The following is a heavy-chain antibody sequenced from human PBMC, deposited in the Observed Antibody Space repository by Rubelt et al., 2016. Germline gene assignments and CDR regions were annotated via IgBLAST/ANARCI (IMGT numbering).Heavy chain of an antibody. CDR3: ATSYDFWSGHYYFDY. D-gene: IGHD3-3*01. Sequence: QVQLQQWGAGLLKPSETLSLTCAVYGGSFSSYYWSWIRQPPGKGLEWIGEINHSGSTNYNPSLKSRVTISVDTSKNQFSLKLSSVTAADTAVYYCATSYDFWSGHYYFDYWGQGTLVTVSS. CDR1: GGSFSSYY. V-gene: IGHV4-34*01. J-gene: IGHJ4*02. CDR2: INHSGST.